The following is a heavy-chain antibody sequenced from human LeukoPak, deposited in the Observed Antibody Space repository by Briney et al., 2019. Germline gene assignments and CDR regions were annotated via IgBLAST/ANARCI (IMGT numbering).Heavy chain of an antibody. CDR3: ARGRGVVVAYYYYGMDV. Sequence: GASVKVSCKASGYTFTSYAIHWVRQAPGQRLEWMGWISAGNGNTKYSQNFQGRVTFISNTSATTAFMELSSLRSEDAAVYYCARGRGVVVAYYYYGMDVRGQGTTVTVSS. CDR2: ISAGNGNT. D-gene: IGHD2-15*01. V-gene: IGHV1-3*01. CDR1: GYTFTSYA. J-gene: IGHJ6*02.